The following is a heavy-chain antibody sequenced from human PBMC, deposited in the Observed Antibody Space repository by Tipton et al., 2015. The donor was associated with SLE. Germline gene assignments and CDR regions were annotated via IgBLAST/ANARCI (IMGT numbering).Heavy chain of an antibody. CDR1: SSGGYS. Sequence: SSGGYSWSWIRQPPGKGLEWIGYIRSKPFGGTAEYAASVKGRFIISRDDSKSIAYLQMNSLKTEDTAVYYCATSLLWFGELLNWGQGTLVTVSS. CDR2: IRSKPFGGTA. V-gene: IGHV3-49*02. D-gene: IGHD3-10*01. CDR3: ATSLLWFGELLN. J-gene: IGHJ4*02.